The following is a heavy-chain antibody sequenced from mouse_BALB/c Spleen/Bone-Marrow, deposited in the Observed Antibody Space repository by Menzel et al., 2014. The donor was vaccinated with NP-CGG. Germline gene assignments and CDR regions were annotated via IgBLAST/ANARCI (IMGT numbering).Heavy chain of an antibody. CDR3: ARPIFL. Sequence: EVKVEESGAELVKPGASVKLSCTASGFNIKDTYMHWVKQRPERGLEWIGRIDPANGNTKYDPKFQGKATITADTSSNTAYLQLSSLTSEDTAVYYCARPIFLWGQGTSVTVSS. V-gene: IGHV14-3*02. CDR1: GFNIKDTY. J-gene: IGHJ4*01. CDR2: IDPANGNT.